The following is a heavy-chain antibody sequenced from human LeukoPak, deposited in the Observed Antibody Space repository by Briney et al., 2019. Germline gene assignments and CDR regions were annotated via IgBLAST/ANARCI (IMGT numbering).Heavy chain of an antibody. CDR2: IYYSGSP. D-gene: IGHD6-13*01. CDR1: GGSISSTTYF. Sequence: PSETLSLTCTVSGGSISSTTYFWGWIRQPPGKGLEWIGSIYYSGSPYYNPSLKSRVTISVDTSKNQFSLKLSSVTAADTAVYYCARQQLSQLYYFDNWGQGTLVTVSS. V-gene: IGHV4-39*07. J-gene: IGHJ4*02. CDR3: ARQQLSQLYYFDN.